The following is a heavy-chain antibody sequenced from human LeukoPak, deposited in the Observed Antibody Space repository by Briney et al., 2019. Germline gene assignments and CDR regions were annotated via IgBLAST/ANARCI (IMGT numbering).Heavy chain of an antibody. CDR1: GFTFSDAW. Sequence: GGSLSLPCAASGFTFSDAWMTWVRQAPGKGLEWVGRVKSKTDGGTTDYAAPVKGRFTISRDDSKDTVYLQMDSLKTDDTALYYCTASMTVVLTHDAFDVWGQGAMVTVSS. D-gene: IGHD3-22*01. J-gene: IGHJ3*01. CDR3: TASMTVVLTHDAFDV. CDR2: VKSKTDGGTT. V-gene: IGHV3-15*01.